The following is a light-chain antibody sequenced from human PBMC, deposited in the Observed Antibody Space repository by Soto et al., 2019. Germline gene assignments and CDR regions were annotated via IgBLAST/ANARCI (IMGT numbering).Light chain of an antibody. CDR2: DVS. CDR1: QGVTTN. Sequence: VMTQSPGTLSVSPGERATLSCRAGQGVTTNFAWYQQKSGQSPRLLIYDVSIRATGVPARFSGTGSGTDFTLTISRLEPEDFAVYYCQQYGRSPITFGLGTRLET. CDR3: QQYGRSPIT. J-gene: IGKJ5*01. V-gene: IGKV3-15*01.